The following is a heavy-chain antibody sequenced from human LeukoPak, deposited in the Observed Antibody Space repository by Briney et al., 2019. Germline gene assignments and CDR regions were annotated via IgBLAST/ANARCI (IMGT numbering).Heavy chain of an antibody. D-gene: IGHD3-9*01. CDR2: ISYDGNKK. CDR1: GFTFRSYD. V-gene: IGHV3-30*03. CDR3: TTVSLRYFDWLLYPTGFFDY. Sequence: GGSLRLSCGVSGFTFRSYDMHWVRQAPGKGLEWVAVISYDGNKKNYADPVKGRFTISRDNSKNTLYLQMNSLKTEDTAVYYCTTVSLRYFDWLLYPTGFFDYWGQGTLVTVSS. J-gene: IGHJ4*02.